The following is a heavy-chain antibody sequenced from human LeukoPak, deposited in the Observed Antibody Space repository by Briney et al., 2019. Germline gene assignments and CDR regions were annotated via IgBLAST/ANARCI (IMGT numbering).Heavy chain of an antibody. Sequence: ASVKVSCKASGYAFTGYYMHWVRQAPGQGLEWMGRINPNSGGTNYAQKFQGRVTMTRVTSISTAYMELSRLRSDDTAVYYCARVRNFWSGYYPYYFDYWGQGTLVTVSS. CDR3: ARVRNFWSGYYPYYFDY. CDR1: GYAFTGYY. D-gene: IGHD3-3*01. J-gene: IGHJ4*02. V-gene: IGHV1-2*06. CDR2: INPNSGGT.